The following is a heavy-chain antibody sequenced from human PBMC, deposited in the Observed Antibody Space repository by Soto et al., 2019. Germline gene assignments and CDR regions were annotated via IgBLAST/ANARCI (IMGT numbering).Heavy chain of an antibody. CDR2: ISSSSSTI. CDR3: ARDNALPSWYFDL. Sequence: GGSLRLSCAASGFTFSSYSMNWVRQAPGKGLEWVSYISSSSSTIYYADSVKGRFTISRDNAKNSLYLQMNSLRAEDTAVYYCARDNALPSWYFDLWGRGTLVTVSS. D-gene: IGHD2-8*01. CDR1: GFTFSSYS. V-gene: IGHV3-48*01. J-gene: IGHJ2*01.